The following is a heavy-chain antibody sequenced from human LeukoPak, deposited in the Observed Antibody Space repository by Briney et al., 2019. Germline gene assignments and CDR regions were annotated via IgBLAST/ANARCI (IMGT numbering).Heavy chain of an antibody. CDR1: VYRFSSYW. CDR3: ARRPRVVVTATSPNLLSYHGMDV. J-gene: IGHJ6*02. V-gene: IGHV5-51*01. Sequence: GESLKISCAGSVYRFSSYWIGWVRQLPGKALECMWIIYTSDSDTRYSSSYHRHVTTSTNNTITTDYQQYSSLSDSTTAIYYCARRPRVVVTATSPNLLSYHGMDVWGQGTTVTVSS. CDR2: IYTSDSDT. D-gene: IGHD2-21*02.